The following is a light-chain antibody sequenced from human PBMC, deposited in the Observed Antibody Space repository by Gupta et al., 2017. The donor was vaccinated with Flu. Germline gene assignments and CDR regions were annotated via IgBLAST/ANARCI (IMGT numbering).Light chain of an antibody. CDR3: MQVTQLAST. Sequence: VTLGQPASISCRSSQSLVHSDGNTYLSGLQQRPGQPPRLRIYKIANRFSGVPDRGSGGGAGTDDTLKIRRVEAEDFGVKDGMQVTQLASTFGQGTRLEIK. CDR2: KIA. J-gene: IGKJ5*01. CDR1: QSLVHSDGNTY. V-gene: IGKV2-24*01.